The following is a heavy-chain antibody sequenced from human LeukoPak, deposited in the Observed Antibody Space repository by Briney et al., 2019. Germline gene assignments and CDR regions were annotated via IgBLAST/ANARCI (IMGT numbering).Heavy chain of an antibody. D-gene: IGHD2-21*01. V-gene: IGHV1-2*02. CDR3: ARARRIVAFPSVYYYYMDV. J-gene: IGHJ6*03. CDR1: GYTFTGYY. Sequence: GASVKVSCKASGYTFTGYYMHWVRQAPGQGLEWMGWINPNSGGTNYAQKFQGRVTMTRDTSISTAYMELSRLRSDDTAVYYCARARRIVAFPSVYYYYMDVWGKGTTVTVSS. CDR2: INPNSGGT.